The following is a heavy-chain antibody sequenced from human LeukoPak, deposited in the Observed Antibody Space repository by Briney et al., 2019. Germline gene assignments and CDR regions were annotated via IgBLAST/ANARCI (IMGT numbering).Heavy chain of an antibody. CDR1: GIILSNYA. D-gene: IGHD1-26*01. CDR2: ISSDGGST. J-gene: IGHJ2*01. Sequence: GGSLRLSCAASGIILSNYAMHWVRQGPGKGLECISTISSDGGSTYYANSVKGRFTISRDNSKNTLYLQMGSLRAEDMAVYYCARGRQGAKTRYFDLWGRGTRVTVSS. CDR3: ARGRQGAKTRYFDL. V-gene: IGHV3-64*01.